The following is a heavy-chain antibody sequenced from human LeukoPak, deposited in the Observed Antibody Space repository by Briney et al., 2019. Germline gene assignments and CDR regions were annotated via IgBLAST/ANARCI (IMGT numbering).Heavy chain of an antibody. CDR3: ARDYDSSGQNDY. CDR2: ISSSSTYI. V-gene: IGHV3-21*01. J-gene: IGHJ4*02. Sequence: GGSLRLSRAASGFTFSRYSMNWVRQAPGKGLEWVSSISSSSTYIYYADSVKGRFTISRDNAENSLYLQMNSLRAEDTAVYYCARDYDSSGQNDYWGQGTLVTVSS. D-gene: IGHD3-22*01. CDR1: GFTFSRYS.